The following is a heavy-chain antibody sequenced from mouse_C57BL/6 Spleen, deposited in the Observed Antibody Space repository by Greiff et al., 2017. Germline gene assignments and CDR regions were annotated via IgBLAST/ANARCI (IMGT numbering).Heavy chain of an antibody. V-gene: IGHV3-5*01. CDR2: IYYSGTI. CDR3: ARERGNPYYYAMDY. J-gene: IGHJ4*01. D-gene: IGHD2-1*01. CDR1: GISITTGNYR. Sequence: DVKLQESGPGLVKPSQTVFLTCTVTGISITTGNYRWSWIRQFPGNKLEWIGYIYYSGTITYNPSLTSRTTITRDTPKNQFFLEMNSLTAEDTATYYCARERGNPYYYAMDYWGQGTSVTVSS.